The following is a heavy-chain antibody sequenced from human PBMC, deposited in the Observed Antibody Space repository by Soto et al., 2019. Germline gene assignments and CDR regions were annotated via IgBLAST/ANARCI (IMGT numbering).Heavy chain of an antibody. D-gene: IGHD2-21*02. J-gene: IGHJ4*02. CDR3: ARGLFLGGDPIDY. V-gene: IGHV1-8*01. CDR2: MNPNSGNT. CDR1: GYTFTSYD. Sequence: GASVKVSCNASGYTFTSYDITWVLQATGQGLEWMGWMNPNSGNTGYAQKFQGRVTMTRNTSISTAYMELSSLRSEDTAVYYCARGLFLGGDPIDYWGQGTLVTVSS.